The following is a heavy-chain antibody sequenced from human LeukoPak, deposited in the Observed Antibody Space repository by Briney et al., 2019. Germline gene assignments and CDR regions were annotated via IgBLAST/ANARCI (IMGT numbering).Heavy chain of an antibody. V-gene: IGHV1-2*06. J-gene: IGHJ4*02. CDR2: INPNSGGT. D-gene: IGHD3-10*01. Sequence: GASVKVSCKASGYTFTGYYMHWVRQAPGQGLEWMGRINPNSGGTNYAQKFQGRVTMTRDTSISTAYMELSRLRSDDTAVYYCARERARNGSGSYYSYWGQGTLVTVSS. CDR1: GYTFTGYY. CDR3: ARERARNGSGSYYSY.